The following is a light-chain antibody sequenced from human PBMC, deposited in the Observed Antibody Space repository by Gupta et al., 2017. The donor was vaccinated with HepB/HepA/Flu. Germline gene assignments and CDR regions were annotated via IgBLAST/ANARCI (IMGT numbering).Light chain of an antibody. J-gene: IGLJ1*01. V-gene: IGLV3-1*01. CDR1: KLGDKY. CDR2: QDS. CDR3: QAWDSSTEV. Sequence: SYELTPPPSVSVSPGQTASITCSGDKLGDKYTCWYQQKPGQSPVLVIYQDSKRPSGIPERFSGSNSGITATLTISATQAMDEADYYCQAWDSSTEVFGTGTKVTV.